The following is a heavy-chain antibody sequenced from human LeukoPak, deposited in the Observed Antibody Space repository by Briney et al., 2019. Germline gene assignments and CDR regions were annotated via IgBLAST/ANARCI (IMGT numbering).Heavy chain of an antibody. Sequence: SETLSLTCAVYGGSFSGYYWSWIRQPPGKGLEWIGEINHSGSTNYNPSLKSRVTISVDTSKNQFSLKLSSVTAADTAAYYCARGHIGLAFDIWGQGTMVTVSS. CDR1: GGSFSGYY. CDR3: ARGHIGLAFDI. J-gene: IGHJ3*02. CDR2: INHSGST. V-gene: IGHV4-34*01. D-gene: IGHD2-21*01.